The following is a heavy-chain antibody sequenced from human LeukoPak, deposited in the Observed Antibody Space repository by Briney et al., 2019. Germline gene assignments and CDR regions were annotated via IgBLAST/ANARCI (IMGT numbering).Heavy chain of an antibody. J-gene: IGHJ4*02. Sequence: GGSLRLSCAASGFTFSSYSMNWVRQAPGKGLEWVPSISSSSSYIYYADSVKGRFTISRDNAKNSLYLQMNSLRAEDTAVYYCAREIPGGFLEWLPYDYWGQGTLVTVSS. V-gene: IGHV3-21*01. D-gene: IGHD3-3*01. CDR3: AREIPGGFLEWLPYDY. CDR1: GFTFSSYS. CDR2: ISSSSSYI.